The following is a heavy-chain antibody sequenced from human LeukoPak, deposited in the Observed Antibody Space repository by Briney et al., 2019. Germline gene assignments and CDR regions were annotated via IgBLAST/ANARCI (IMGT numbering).Heavy chain of an antibody. J-gene: IGHJ4*02. D-gene: IGHD3-22*01. V-gene: IGHV4-39*07. CDR1: GGSISSSSYY. Sequence: PSETLSFTCTVSGGSISSSSYYWGWIRQTPGKGLEWIGSIYYSGSTYYNPSLKSRVTISVDTSKNQFSLKLSSVTAADTAVYYCAREDRNYYDSRKYYFDYWGQGTLVTVSS. CDR2: IYYSGST. CDR3: AREDRNYYDSRKYYFDY.